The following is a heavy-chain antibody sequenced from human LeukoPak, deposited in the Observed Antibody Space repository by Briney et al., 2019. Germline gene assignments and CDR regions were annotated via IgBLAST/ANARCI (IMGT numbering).Heavy chain of an antibody. CDR2: ISSSSSTI. Sequence: PGGSLRLSCAASGFTFSSYSMNWVRQAPGKGLEWVSYISSSSSTIYYADSVKGRFTISRDNAKNSLYLQMNSLRAEDTAVYYCAKSDSSGSSYWGQGTLVTVSS. CDR3: AKSDSSGSSY. CDR1: GFTFSSYS. D-gene: IGHD3-22*01. J-gene: IGHJ4*02. V-gene: IGHV3-48*01.